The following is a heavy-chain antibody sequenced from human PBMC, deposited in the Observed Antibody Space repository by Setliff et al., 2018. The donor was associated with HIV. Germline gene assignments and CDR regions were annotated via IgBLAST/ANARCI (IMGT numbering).Heavy chain of an antibody. CDR2: ISDRGTT. CDR1: GASVSSHY. Sequence: SETLSLTCTVYGASVSSHYWSWIRQPPGKGLEWVGSISDRGTTNYNPSLKSRVTVSSDTSKNQVSLKATSLTAADTAEYYCARHKVTSTLGGLIYDYFYYGMDVWGHGTTVTVSS. D-gene: IGHD3-16*01. CDR3: ARHKVTSTLGGLIYDYFYYGMDV. J-gene: IGHJ6*02. V-gene: IGHV4-59*02.